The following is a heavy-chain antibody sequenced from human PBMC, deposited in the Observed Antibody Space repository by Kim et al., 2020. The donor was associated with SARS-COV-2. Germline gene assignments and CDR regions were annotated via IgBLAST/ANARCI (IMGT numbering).Heavy chain of an antibody. Sequence: GGSLRLSCAASGFNFRNYALHWVRQAPGKGLESVAVISFDGSNKYYADSVKGRFSISRDNSKNSLYLQMNSLRPEDTAVYYCARVALRGYSSGWYPYYFGYRGQRTLVTVSS. CDR3: ARVALRGYSSGWYPYYFGY. V-gene: IGHV3-30*04. J-gene: IGHJ4*02. CDR1: GFNFRNYA. D-gene: IGHD6-19*01. CDR2: ISFDGSNK.